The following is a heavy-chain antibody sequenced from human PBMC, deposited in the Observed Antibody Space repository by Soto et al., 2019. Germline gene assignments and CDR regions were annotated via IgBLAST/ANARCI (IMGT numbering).Heavy chain of an antibody. J-gene: IGHJ6*03. CDR1: GYTFTSYA. Sequence: ASVKVSCKASGYTFTSYAMHWVRQAPGQRLEWMGWINAGNGNTKYSQKFQGRVTITRDTSASTAYMELSSLRSEDTAVYYCATTNCSSTSCYPYYYYYYMDVWGEGTTVTVSS. D-gene: IGHD2-2*01. CDR3: ATTNCSSTSCYPYYYYYYMDV. V-gene: IGHV1-3*01. CDR2: INAGNGNT.